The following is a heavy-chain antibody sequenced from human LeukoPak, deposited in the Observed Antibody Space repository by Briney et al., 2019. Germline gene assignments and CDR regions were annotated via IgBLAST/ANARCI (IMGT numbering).Heavy chain of an antibody. J-gene: IGHJ5*02. CDR1: GYSISSGYY. D-gene: IGHD3-10*01. CDR3: SRDNYRA. CDR2: IYHSGST. Sequence: PSETLSLTCTVSGYSISSGYYWGWIRQPPGKGLEWIGSIYHSGSTYYNPSLKSRVTISVDTSKNQFSLKLSSVTAADTAVYYCSRDNYRAWGQGTLVTVSS. V-gene: IGHV4-38-2*02.